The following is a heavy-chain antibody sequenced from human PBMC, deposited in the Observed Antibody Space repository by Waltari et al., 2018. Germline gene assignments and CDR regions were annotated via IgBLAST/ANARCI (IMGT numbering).Heavy chain of an antibody. D-gene: IGHD3-16*01. CDR1: GGSFSGYY. CDR3: ARGRWGSYSYYFDY. J-gene: IGHJ4*02. CDR2: INHRGST. V-gene: IGHV4-34*01. Sequence: QVQLQQWGAGLLKPSETLSLTCAVYGGSFSGYYWSWIRQPPGKGLEWIGEINHRGSTNYNPSLKSRVTISVDTSKNQFSLKLSSVTAADTAVYYCARGRWGSYSYYFDYWGQGTLVTVSS.